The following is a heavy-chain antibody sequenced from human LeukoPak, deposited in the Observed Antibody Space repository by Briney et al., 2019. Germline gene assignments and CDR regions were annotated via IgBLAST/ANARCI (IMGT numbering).Heavy chain of an antibody. D-gene: IGHD1/OR15-1a*01. CDR2: ITSGGSTT. CDR3: ARGWEQQGVGAFHV. J-gene: IGHJ3*01. Sequence: PGGSLRLSCFASGFSFSIFWMHWPPHAPGKARVWGSRITSGGSTTNYADSVEGRFTISRYNARNTLFLQMNSLRAEDTAVYYCARGWEQQGVGAFHVWGQGTMVTVSS. CDR1: GFSFSIFW. V-gene: IGHV3-74*01.